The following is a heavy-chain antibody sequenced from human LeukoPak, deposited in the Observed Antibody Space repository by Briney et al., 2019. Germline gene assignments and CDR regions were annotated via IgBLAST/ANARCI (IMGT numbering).Heavy chain of an antibody. D-gene: IGHD1-1*01. Sequence: SETLSLTCTVSGYSISSGYYWGWIRQPPGKGLEWIGSIYHSGSTYYNPSLKSRVTISVDTSKNQFSLKLSSATAADTAVYYCARTVQLERRNAFDIWGQGTMVTVSS. CDR2: IYHSGST. CDR3: ARTVQLERRNAFDI. V-gene: IGHV4-38-2*02. J-gene: IGHJ3*02. CDR1: GYSISSGYY.